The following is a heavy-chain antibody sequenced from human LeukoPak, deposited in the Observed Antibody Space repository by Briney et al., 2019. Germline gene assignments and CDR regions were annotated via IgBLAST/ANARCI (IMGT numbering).Heavy chain of an antibody. CDR1: GFTFSSYS. D-gene: IGHD3-22*01. J-gene: IGHJ3*02. V-gene: IGHV3-21*01. CDR2: ISSSSYI. CDR3: ATRGDYSDTSGNSYDALDI. Sequence: PGGSLRLSCAASGFTFSSYSMNWVRQAPGKGLEWVSSISSSSYIYYADSVKGRFTISRDNAKNSLYLQMNSLRAEDTAVYYCATRGDYSDTSGNSYDALDIWGQGTMVTVSS.